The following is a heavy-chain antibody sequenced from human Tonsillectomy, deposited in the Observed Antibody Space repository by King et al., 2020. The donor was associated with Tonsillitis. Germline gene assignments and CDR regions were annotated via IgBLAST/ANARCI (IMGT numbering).Heavy chain of an antibody. CDR3: ARGGRGRADY. J-gene: IGHJ4*02. D-gene: IGHD3-10*01. V-gene: IGHV4-34*01. Sequence: VQLQQWGAGLLKPSETLSLTGAVYGGSFSDYYWTWIRQPPGKGLEWIGEINHSGTTNYNPSLKSRVTISVDTSKNQFSLKLSSVTAADTAVYYCARGGRGRADYWGQGTLVTVSS. CDR2: INHSGTT. CDR1: GGSFSDYY.